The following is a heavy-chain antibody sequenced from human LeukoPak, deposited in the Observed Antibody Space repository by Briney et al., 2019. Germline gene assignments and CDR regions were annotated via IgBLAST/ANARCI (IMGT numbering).Heavy chain of an antibody. J-gene: IGHJ3*02. CDR2: INHSGST. CDR1: GGSFSGYY. Sequence: SETLSLTCAVYGGSFSGYYWSWIRQPPGKGLEWIGEINHSGSTNYNPSLKSRVTISVDTSKNQFSLKLSSVTAADTAVYYCARENPDSSGFEGAFDIWGQGTMVTVSS. V-gene: IGHV4-34*01. D-gene: IGHD3-22*01. CDR3: ARENPDSSGFEGAFDI.